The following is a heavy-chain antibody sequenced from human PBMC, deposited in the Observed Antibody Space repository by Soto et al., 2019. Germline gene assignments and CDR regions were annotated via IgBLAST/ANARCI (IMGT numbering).Heavy chain of an antibody. D-gene: IGHD3-22*01. V-gene: IGHV1-69*13. Sequence: ASVKVSCKASGGTFSIYSISWVRQAPGQGLEWMGGIIPIFGTANYAQKFQGRVTITADESTSTAYMELSSLRSEDTAVYYCARARPTANYYDSSGYYFYGMDIWGQGTTVTVSS. CDR2: IIPIFGTA. J-gene: IGHJ6*02. CDR1: GGTFSIYS. CDR3: ARARPTANYYDSSGYYFYGMDI.